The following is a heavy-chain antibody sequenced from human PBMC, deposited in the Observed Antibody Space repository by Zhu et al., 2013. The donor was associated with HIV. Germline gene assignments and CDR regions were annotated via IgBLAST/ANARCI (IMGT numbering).Heavy chain of an antibody. D-gene: IGHD3-16*01. Sequence: QVQVVQSGAEVKKPESSVKVSCRASGGSFYNYAVNWVRQAPGQGLEWMGGIIPDLGMTNYPQRLQGRVTISADISTGTVYMELSRLTSEDTALYYCARDLGAVGGTIGYGLDVWGQGTSVIVSS. CDR3: ARDLGAVGGTIGYGLDV. V-gene: IGHV1-69*17. J-gene: IGHJ6*02. CDR2: IIPDLGMT. CDR1: GGSFYNYA.